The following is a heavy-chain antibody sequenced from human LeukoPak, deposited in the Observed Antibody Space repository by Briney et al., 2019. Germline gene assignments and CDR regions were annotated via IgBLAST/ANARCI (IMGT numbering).Heavy chain of an antibody. CDR2: ISGSGGST. CDR3: ARGLWGNTVTPGY. V-gene: IGHV3-23*01. Sequence: GGSLRLSCAASGFTFSSYAMSWVRQAPGKGLEWVSAISGSGGSTYYADSAKGRFTISRDNPKNMLYLQMNSLRAEDTAVYYCARGLWGNTVTPGYWGQGTLVTVSS. D-gene: IGHD4-17*01. J-gene: IGHJ4*02. CDR1: GFTFSSYA.